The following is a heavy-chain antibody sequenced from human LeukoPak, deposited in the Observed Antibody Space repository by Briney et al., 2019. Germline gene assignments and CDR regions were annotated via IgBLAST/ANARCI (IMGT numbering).Heavy chain of an antibody. J-gene: IGHJ6*02. Sequence: GGSLRLSCAASGFTFSSYAMYWVRQAPGKGLEWVSGIFGSGGSAHYADSVKGRFTISRDNSKNRVYLEMNSLRADDTAIYYCVKDQRVGHCSTISCYRRLRAYYGMDVWGQGTTVTVSS. D-gene: IGHD2-2*01. CDR3: VKDQRVGHCSTISCYRRLRAYYGMDV. CDR2: IFGSGGSA. V-gene: IGHV3-23*01. CDR1: GFTFSSYA.